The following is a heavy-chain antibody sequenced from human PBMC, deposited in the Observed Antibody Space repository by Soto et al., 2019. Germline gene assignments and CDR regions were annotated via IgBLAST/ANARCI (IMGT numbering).Heavy chain of an antibody. J-gene: IGHJ6*03. Sequence: ASVKVSCKASGYTFTSYDINWVRQATGQGLEWMGWMNPNSGNTGYAQKFQGRVTMTRNTSISTAYMELSSLRSEDTAVYYCARGHYDYIWGSYRYYYYMDVWGKGTTVTVSS. D-gene: IGHD3-16*02. CDR2: MNPNSGNT. CDR1: GYTFTSYD. CDR3: ARGHYDYIWGSYRYYYYMDV. V-gene: IGHV1-8*01.